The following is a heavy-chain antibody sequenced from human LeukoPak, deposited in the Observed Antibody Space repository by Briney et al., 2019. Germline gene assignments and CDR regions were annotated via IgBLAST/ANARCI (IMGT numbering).Heavy chain of an antibody. CDR2: IYYSGST. CDR3: ARGRGYCSSTCCYFGWFDP. J-gene: IGHJ5*02. CDR1: GGSISSYY. D-gene: IGHD2-2*01. Sequence: PSETLSLTCTVSGGSISSYYWSWIRQPPGKGLEWIGYIYYSGSTNYNPSLKSRVTISVDTSKNQFSLKLSSVTAADTAVYYCARGRGYCSSTCCYFGWFDPWGQGTLVTVSS. V-gene: IGHV4-59*01.